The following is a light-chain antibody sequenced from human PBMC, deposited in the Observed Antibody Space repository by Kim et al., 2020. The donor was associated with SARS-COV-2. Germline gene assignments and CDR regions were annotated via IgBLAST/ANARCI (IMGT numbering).Light chain of an antibody. CDR2: AAS. Sequence: DIQMTQSPSSLSASVGDRVTITCRASQNINNYLNWYQQKPGKLPKLLIYAASTLQSGVPSRFSGSASGTHFTLTISSLQPEDFGTYYCQESYTTPRLSFGGGTKVDIK. CDR3: QESYTTPRLS. V-gene: IGKV1-39*01. J-gene: IGKJ4*01. CDR1: QNINNY.